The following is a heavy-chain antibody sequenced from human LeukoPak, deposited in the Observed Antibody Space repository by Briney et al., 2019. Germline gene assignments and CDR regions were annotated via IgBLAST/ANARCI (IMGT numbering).Heavy chain of an antibody. CDR3: AGVRSSGWYSYYYYYMDV. J-gene: IGHJ6*03. D-gene: IGHD6-19*01. CDR2: IYYSGST. CDR1: GGSISSYY. V-gene: IGHV4-59*01. Sequence: NPSETLSLTCTVSGGSISSYYWSWIRQPPGKGLEWIGYIYYSGSTNYNPSLKSRVTISVDTSKNQFSLKLSSVTAADTAVYYCAGVRSSGWYSYYYYYMDVWGKGTTVTVSS.